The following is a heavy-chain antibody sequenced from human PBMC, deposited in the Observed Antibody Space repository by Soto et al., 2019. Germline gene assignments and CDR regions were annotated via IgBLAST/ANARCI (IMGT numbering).Heavy chain of an antibody. D-gene: IGHD5-12*01. CDR1: GGSTSSGDYY. J-gene: IGHJ4*02. Sequence: PSETLSLTCTVSGGSTSSGDYYWSWIRQPPGKGLEWIGYIYYSGSTYYNPSLKSRVTISVDTSKNQFSLKLSSVTAADTAVYYCARSVATTILPYFDYWGQGTLVTVSS. CDR2: IYYSGST. V-gene: IGHV4-30-4*01. CDR3: ARSVATTILPYFDY.